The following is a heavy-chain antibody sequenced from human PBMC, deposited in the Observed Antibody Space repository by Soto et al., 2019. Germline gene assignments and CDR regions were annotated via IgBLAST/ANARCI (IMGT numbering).Heavy chain of an antibody. V-gene: IGHV4-4*02. CDR2: IYRSGTT. Sequence: QVQLQESGPGLVKPSETLSLTCAVSGGSISSSNWWSWVRQPPGKGLEWIGEIYRSGTTNYNPSLKSRVTISVDRSKNQFSLKLSSVTAADTAVYYCATAVVRDDFDCWGQGTLVTVSA. CDR3: ATAVVRDDFDC. J-gene: IGHJ4*02. D-gene: IGHD2-15*01. CDR1: GGSISSSNW.